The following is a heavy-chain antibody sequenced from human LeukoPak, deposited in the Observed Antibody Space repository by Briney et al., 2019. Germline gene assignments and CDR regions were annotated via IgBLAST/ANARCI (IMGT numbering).Heavy chain of an antibody. V-gene: IGHV3-21*01. CDR3: ARDGGVQFGVVIKAFDY. D-gene: IGHD3-3*01. Sequence: GGSLRLSCAASGFTFSSYSMNWVRQAPGKGLEWVSSISSSSSYIYYADSVKGRITISRDNAKNSLYLQMNSLRAEDTAVYYCARDGGVQFGVVIKAFDYWGQGTLVTVSS. J-gene: IGHJ4*02. CDR2: ISSSSSYI. CDR1: GFTFSSYS.